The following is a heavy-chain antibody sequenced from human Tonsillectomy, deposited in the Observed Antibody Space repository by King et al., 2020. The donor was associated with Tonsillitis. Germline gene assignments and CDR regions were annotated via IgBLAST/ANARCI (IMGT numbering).Heavy chain of an antibody. CDR3: ARVRVGFLFDP. V-gene: IGHV4-38-2*01. CDR1: GYSISSGYY. J-gene: IGHJ5*02. CDR2: IYHSGST. Sequence: VQLQESGPGLVKPSETLSLTCAVSGYSISSGYYWGWIRQPPGKGLEWIGSIYHSGSTYYNPSLKSRVTISVDTSKNQFSLKLSSVTAADTAVYYCARVRVGFLFDPWGQGTLVTVSS. D-gene: IGHD1-1*01.